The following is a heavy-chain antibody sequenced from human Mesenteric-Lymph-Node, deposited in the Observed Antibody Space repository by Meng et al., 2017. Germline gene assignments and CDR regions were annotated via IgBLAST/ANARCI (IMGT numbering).Heavy chain of an antibody. Sequence: GESLKISCAASGFTFSSYAMSWVRQAPGKGLEWVSVISGSGGSTYYADSVKGRFTISRDNSKNTLYLQMNSLRAEDTAVYYCAKERGERIYCSGGSCYGWFDPWGQGTLVTVSS. D-gene: IGHD2-15*01. V-gene: IGHV3-23*01. J-gene: IGHJ5*02. CDR3: AKERGERIYCSGGSCYGWFDP. CDR2: ISGSGGST. CDR1: GFTFSSYA.